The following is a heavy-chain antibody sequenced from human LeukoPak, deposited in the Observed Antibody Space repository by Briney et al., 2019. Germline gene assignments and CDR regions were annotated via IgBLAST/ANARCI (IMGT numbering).Heavy chain of an antibody. D-gene: IGHD1-26*01. CDR3: ARVWELLRPFDY. Sequence: PGGSLRLSCAASGFTFSSYSMNWVRQAPGKGLEWVSSISSSSSYIYYADSVKGRFTISRDNAKNSLYLQMNSLRAEDTAVYYCARVWELLRPFDYWGQGTLVTVSS. V-gene: IGHV3-21*01. J-gene: IGHJ4*02. CDR1: GFTFSSYS. CDR2: ISSSSSYI.